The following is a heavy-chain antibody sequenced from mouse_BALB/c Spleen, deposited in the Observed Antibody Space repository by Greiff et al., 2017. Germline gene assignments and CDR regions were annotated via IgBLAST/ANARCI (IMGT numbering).Heavy chain of an antibody. CDR3: TRMSTTVVAPMDY. CDR2: FNPSNGGN. V-gene: IGHV1S81*02. CDR1: GSTFTSYY. J-gene: IGHJ4*01. D-gene: IGHD1-1*01. Sequence: QVQLQQLGAELVKPGAPVKLSCKASGSTFTSYYMCWVKQRTGQGLEWFGGFNPSNGGNNFNEKFKSKATLTVDKSSSTAYMQLSSLTSEDSAVYYCTRMSTTVVAPMDYWGQGTSVTVSS.